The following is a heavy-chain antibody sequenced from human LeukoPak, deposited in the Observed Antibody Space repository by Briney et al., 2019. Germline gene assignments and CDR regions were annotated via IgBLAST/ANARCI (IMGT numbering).Heavy chain of an antibody. D-gene: IGHD3-10*01. Sequence: SETLSLTCTVSGGSISSSSYYWGWIRQPPGKGLEWTGSIYYSGSTYYNPSLKGRVTISVDTSKNQFSLKLSSVTAADTAVYYCARLIYYGSGRVDYWGQGTLVTVSS. CDR2: IYYSGST. J-gene: IGHJ4*02. V-gene: IGHV4-39*01. CDR3: ARLIYYGSGRVDY. CDR1: GGSISSSSYY.